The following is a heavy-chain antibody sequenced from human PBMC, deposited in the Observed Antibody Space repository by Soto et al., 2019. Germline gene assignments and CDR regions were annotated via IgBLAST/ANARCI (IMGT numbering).Heavy chain of an antibody. CDR2: IIPIFGTA. CDR1: GGTFSSYA. V-gene: IGHV1-69*01. CDR3: ARENSVDIVAARGWFDP. D-gene: IGHD5-12*01. Sequence: QGQLVQSGAEVKKPGSSVKVSCKASGGTFSSYAISWVRQAPGQGLEWMGGIIPIFGTANYAQKFQGRVTITADESTSTGYMELSVLRSEDTAVYYCARENSVDIVAARGWFDPWGQGTLVTVSS. J-gene: IGHJ5*02.